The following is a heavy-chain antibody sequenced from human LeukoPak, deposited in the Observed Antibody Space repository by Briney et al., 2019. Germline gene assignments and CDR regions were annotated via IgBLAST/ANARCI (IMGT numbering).Heavy chain of an antibody. Sequence: PGGSLRLSCAASGFTFSSYWMHWVRQAPGKGLVWVPRINSDGSSTSYADSVKGRFTISRDNAKNTLYLQMNSLRAEDTAVYYCARDDRYSAFDYWGQGTLVTVSS. J-gene: IGHJ4*02. CDR2: INSDGSST. V-gene: IGHV3-74*01. CDR1: GFTFSSYW. CDR3: ARDDRYSAFDY. D-gene: IGHD5-18*01.